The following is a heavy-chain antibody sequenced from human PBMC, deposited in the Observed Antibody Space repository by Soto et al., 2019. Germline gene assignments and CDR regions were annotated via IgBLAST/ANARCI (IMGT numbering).Heavy chain of an antibody. D-gene: IGHD2-2*01. CDR3: VRDPVTALTPYHGFYYYGMDV. CDR2: ISRDGRNK. V-gene: IGHV3-30*04. Sequence: GGSLRLSCTASGFPFNIYTMHWVRQAPGKGLEWVAIISRDGRNKYYADSLKGRFSIFRDNSKDTLYLQVDSLRLDDTAVYYCVRDPVTALTPYHGFYYYGMDVWGQGTTVTVSS. CDR1: GFPFNIYT. J-gene: IGHJ6*02.